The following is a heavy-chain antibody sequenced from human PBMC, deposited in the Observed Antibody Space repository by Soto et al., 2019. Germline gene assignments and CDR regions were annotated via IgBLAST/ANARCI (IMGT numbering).Heavy chain of an antibody. Sequence: EVQLVESGGGLIQPGGSLRLSCAASGFIVSDDFMSWVRQAPGKGLEWVSVIYSGGGTYYVDSVKVRFTMSRDNSKNTLYLQMNSLIVDDTALYYCARQGPSRSWGHWGQGTLVTVSS. J-gene: IGHJ4*02. CDR1: GFIVSDDF. CDR2: IYSGGGT. D-gene: IGHD6-13*01. CDR3: ARQGPSRSWGH. V-gene: IGHV3-53*01.